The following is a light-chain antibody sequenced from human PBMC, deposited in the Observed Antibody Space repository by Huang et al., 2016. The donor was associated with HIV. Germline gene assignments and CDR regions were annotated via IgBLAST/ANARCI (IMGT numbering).Light chain of an antibody. V-gene: IGKV1-33*01. CDR3: QQYDNVHPVT. CDR2: AAS. CDR1: QDISNY. Sequence: DIQMTQSPSSLSPSVGDRVTITCQASQDISNYLNWYQQKPGKAPKLLIYAASNLETGVPSRFSGSGSWTDCTFTISSLQPEDIATYYCQQYDNVHPVTFGQGTKLEIK. J-gene: IGKJ2*01.